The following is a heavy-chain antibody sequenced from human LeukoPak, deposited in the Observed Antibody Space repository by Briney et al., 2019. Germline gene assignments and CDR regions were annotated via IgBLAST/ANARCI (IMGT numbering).Heavy chain of an antibody. D-gene: IGHD4-23*01. V-gene: IGHV3-11*06. CDR2: ISSTSSST. Sequence: GGSLRLSCAASGFTFSDYYMSWIRQAPGKGLEWLSYISSTSSSTNYADSVKGRFTISRDNAKNSLYLQMNSLRDEDTAVYYCARDDSGGNRFRWDNWGQGTLVTVSS. CDR1: GFTFSDYY. CDR3: ARDDSGGNRFRWDN. J-gene: IGHJ4*02.